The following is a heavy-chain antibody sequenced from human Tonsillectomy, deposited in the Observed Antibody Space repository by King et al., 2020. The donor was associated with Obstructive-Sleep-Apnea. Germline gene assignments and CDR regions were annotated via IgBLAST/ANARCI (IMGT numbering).Heavy chain of an antibody. CDR1: GFTFSSYA. D-gene: IGHD2-2*01. Sequence: VQLVESGGDLVQTGGSLRLSCAASGFTFSSYAMSWVRQAPGKGLEWVSGISGIGEDTYYADSVKGRFTISRDNSKNTLHLQMNSLTGDDTAEYYCARPTPYCSSTSCQNIYYYNYGMDVWGQGTTVTVSS. V-gene: IGHV3-23*04. CDR3: ARPTPYCSSTSCQNIYYYNYGMDV. J-gene: IGHJ6*02. CDR2: ISGIGEDT.